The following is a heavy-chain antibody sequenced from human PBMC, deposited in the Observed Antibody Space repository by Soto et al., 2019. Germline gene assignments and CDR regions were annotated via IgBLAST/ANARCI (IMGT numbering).Heavy chain of an antibody. Sequence: ETLSLTCTVSGGSISSYYWSWIRQPPGNGLEWIGYIYYSVSTNYNPSLKSRVTISVDTSKNQFSLKLSSVTAADTAVYYCARDGSSWSYSDSWGQETLVTVSS. V-gene: IGHV4-59*01. CDR3: ARDGSSWSYSDS. D-gene: IGHD6-13*01. J-gene: IGHJ4*02. CDR1: GGSISSYY. CDR2: IYYSVST.